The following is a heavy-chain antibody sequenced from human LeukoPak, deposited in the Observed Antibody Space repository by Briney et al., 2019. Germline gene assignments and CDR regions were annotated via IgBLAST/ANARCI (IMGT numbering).Heavy chain of an antibody. CDR2: MNPNSGNT. J-gene: IGHJ6*02. D-gene: IGHD3-3*01. V-gene: IGHV1-8*01. CDR1: GYTFTSYD. Sequence: ASVKVSCKASGYTFTSYDINWVRQATGQGLEWMGWMNPNSGNTGYAQKFQGRVTMTRNTSISTAYMELSSLRSEDTAAYYCASRSGLRFLEWLSDPYYYYGMDVWGQGTTVTVSS. CDR3: ASRSGLRFLEWLSDPYYYYGMDV.